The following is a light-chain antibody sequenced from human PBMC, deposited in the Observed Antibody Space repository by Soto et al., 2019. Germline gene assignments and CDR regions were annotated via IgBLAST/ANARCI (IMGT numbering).Light chain of an antibody. Sequence: EIVLTQSPGTLSLSPGERATLSCRASQSVSSSYLAWYQQKPGQAPRLLIYGASSRATGIPDKFSGSGSGTDFTLTISRLEPEDFAVYYCQQYGSPATFGQELKVDIK. CDR1: QSVSSSY. CDR3: QQYGSPAT. V-gene: IGKV3-20*01. CDR2: GAS. J-gene: IGKJ1*01.